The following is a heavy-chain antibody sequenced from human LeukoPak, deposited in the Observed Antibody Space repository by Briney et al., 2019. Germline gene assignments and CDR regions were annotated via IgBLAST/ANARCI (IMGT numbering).Heavy chain of an antibody. J-gene: IGHJ3*02. V-gene: IGHV3-9*01. CDR3: AKAGSRDAFDI. Sequence: PGGSLRLSCAASGFTFDDYAMHWVRQAPGKGLEWVSGISWNSGSIGYADSVKGRFTISRDNAKNSLYLQMNSLRAEDTALYYCAKAGSRDAFDIWGQGTMVTVSP. CDR2: ISWNSGSI. D-gene: IGHD3-10*01. CDR1: GFTFDDYA.